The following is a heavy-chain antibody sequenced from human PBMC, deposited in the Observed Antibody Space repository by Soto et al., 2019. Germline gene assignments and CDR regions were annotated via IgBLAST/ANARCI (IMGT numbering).Heavy chain of an antibody. CDR2: INAGNGDI. CDR1: GYTFISYA. Sequence: ASVKVSCKPSGYTFISYALHWVRQAPGQRLEWMGWINAGNGDILYSQKFQGRVTFSRDTSASTAYMELSNLRSEDTAVYYCARGLRKEQFDYWGQGTPVTVSS. J-gene: IGHJ4*02. D-gene: IGHD5-12*01. CDR3: ARGLRKEQFDY. V-gene: IGHV1-3*01.